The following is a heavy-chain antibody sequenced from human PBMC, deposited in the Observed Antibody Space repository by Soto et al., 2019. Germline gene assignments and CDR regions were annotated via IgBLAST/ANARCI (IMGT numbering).Heavy chain of an antibody. CDR2: IYYSGST. D-gene: IGHD3-10*01. V-gene: IGHV4-31*03. CDR1: GGSISSGGYY. CDR3: ARTGRYYGSAKTMYGMDV. J-gene: IGHJ6*02. Sequence: PSETLSLTCTVSGGSISSGGYYWSWIRQHPGKGLEWIGYIYYSGSTYYNPSLKSRVTISVDTSKNQFSLKLSSVTAADTAVYYCARTGRYYGSAKTMYGMDVWGQGTTVTVSS.